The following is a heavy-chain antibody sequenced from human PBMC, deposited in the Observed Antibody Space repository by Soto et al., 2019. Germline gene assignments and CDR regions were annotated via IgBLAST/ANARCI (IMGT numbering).Heavy chain of an antibody. J-gene: IGHJ4*02. Sequence: LVESGGGWVQTGGSPRLSCAASGFTSSNICMSWGRRSPEKGPEWVASISPDGGEIYYVDSVKGRFTISRDNTRNSLYLQMNSLRAEDTAVYYCAKGPRWGQGTLVTVSS. CDR3: AKGPR. V-gene: IGHV3-7*01. CDR1: GFTSSNIC. CDR2: ISPDGGEI.